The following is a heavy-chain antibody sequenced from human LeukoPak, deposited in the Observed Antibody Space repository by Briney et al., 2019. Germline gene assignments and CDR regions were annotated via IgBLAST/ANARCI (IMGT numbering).Heavy chain of an antibody. Sequence: PGGSLRLSCAASGFTFSSYEMNWARQAPGKGLEWVSYISSSGSTIYYADSVKGRFTISRDNSKKTLHLQMNSLRAKDTAIYYCAKASSAGDSSSWNYWGQGILVTVSS. CDR1: GFTFSSYE. CDR3: AKASSAGDSSSWNY. V-gene: IGHV3-48*03. CDR2: ISSSGSTI. D-gene: IGHD6-13*01. J-gene: IGHJ4*02.